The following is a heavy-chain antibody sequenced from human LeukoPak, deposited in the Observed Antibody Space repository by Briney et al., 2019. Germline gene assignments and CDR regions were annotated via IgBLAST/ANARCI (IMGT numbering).Heavy chain of an antibody. D-gene: IGHD3-22*01. CDR1: GYTFTGYY. V-gene: IGHV1-2*02. J-gene: IGHJ6*03. Sequence: ASVKVSCKASGYTFTGYYMHWVRQAPGQGLEWMGWINPNSGGTNYAQKFQGRVTMTRDTSISTAYMELSRLRSDDTAVYYCARDRPTYYYDSSAYSYYYYYMDVWGKGTTVTISS. CDR2: INPNSGGT. CDR3: ARDRPTYYYDSSAYSYYYYYMDV.